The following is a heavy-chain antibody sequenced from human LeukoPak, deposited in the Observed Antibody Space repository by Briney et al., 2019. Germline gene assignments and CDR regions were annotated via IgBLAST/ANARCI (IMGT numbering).Heavy chain of an antibody. Sequence: PGGSLRLSCAASGFDLSTYEMNWDRQAPGKGLEWIADITISGHTKNYADSVKGRFTISRDNARTSLYLQMNSLRVEDTGVYYCARGDPHADLWGQGTLVTVSS. J-gene: IGHJ5*02. CDR3: ARGDPHADL. CDR2: ITISGHTK. CDR1: GFDLSTYE. V-gene: IGHV3-48*03.